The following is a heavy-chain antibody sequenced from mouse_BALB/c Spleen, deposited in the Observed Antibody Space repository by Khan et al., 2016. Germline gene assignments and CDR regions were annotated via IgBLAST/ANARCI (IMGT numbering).Heavy chain of an antibody. D-gene: IGHD2-14*01. CDR1: GYTFTNYG. Sequence: QIQLVQSGPELKKPGETVKISCKASGYTFTNYGMNWVKQAPGKGLKWMGWINTYTGAPTYADDLKGRFGFSWETSASKAYWQINKLKNADTATYFCARGEVRRGYFDVWGAGTTVTVSS. J-gene: IGHJ1*01. CDR2: INTYTGAP. V-gene: IGHV9-3-1*01. CDR3: ARGEVRRGYFDV.